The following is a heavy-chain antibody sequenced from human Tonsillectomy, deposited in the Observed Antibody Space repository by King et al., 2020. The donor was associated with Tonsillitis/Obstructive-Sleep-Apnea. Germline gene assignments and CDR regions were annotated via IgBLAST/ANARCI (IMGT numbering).Heavy chain of an antibody. CDR2: INGNTGNT. J-gene: IGHJ4*02. CDR3: ARDWGDTRVFTDS. CDR1: GFSFVSYG. Sequence: QLVQSGPEVRRPGASVKVSCKTSGFSFVSYGFRWVRQAPGQGLEWMGRINGNTGNTNYAQKVHDRVTMTKDKSTSTAYMELGRLTSDDTAIYYCARDWGDTRVFTDSWGQGTLVTVSS. V-gene: IGHV1-18*01. D-gene: IGHD3-16*01.